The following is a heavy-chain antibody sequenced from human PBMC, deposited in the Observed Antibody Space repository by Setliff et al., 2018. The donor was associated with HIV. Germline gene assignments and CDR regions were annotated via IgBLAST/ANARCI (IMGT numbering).Heavy chain of an antibody. J-gene: IGHJ1*01. CDR3: ARQGFTYGYPGDFQH. CDR2: IWPDDSDT. V-gene: IGHV5-51*01. CDR1: GYSFTNYW. Sequence: PGESLKISCKASGYSFTNYWVGWVRQMPGHGLELMGLIWPDDSDTMYSPSFQGQVTMPVDKSISTADLQWSSLKAPDTAMYYCARQGFTYGYPGDFQHWGQGTLVTVSS. D-gene: IGHD5-18*01.